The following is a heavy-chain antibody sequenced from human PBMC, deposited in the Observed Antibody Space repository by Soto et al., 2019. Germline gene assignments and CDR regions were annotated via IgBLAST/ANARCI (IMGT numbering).Heavy chain of an antibody. CDR3: ARAPDSGDCVDYYYYMDV. CDR1: GGSISSGGYY. J-gene: IGHJ6*03. Sequence: QVQLQESGPGLVKPSQTLSLTCTVSGGSISSGGYYWSWIRQHPGTGLEWSGYIYYSGSTYYTPSLKSRVTISVDTSKNPFSLKLSSVTAADTAVYYCARAPDSGDCVDYYYYMDVWGNGTTVPVS. D-gene: IGHD4-17*01. CDR2: IYYSGST. V-gene: IGHV4-31*03.